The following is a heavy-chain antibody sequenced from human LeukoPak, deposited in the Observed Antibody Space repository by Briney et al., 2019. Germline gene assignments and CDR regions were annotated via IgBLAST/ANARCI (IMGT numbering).Heavy chain of an antibody. CDR2: ISVYDGNT. D-gene: IGHD4-11*01. Sequence: ASVKVSCKASGYTFISYGISWVRQAPGQGLEWMGWISVYDGNTYFAQKFQGRVSMTADTATGAAYMELRSLRSDDTAVYYCVRDFNYASDFWGQGTLVTVSS. CDR3: VRDFNYASDF. J-gene: IGHJ4*02. V-gene: IGHV1-18*01. CDR1: GYTFISYG.